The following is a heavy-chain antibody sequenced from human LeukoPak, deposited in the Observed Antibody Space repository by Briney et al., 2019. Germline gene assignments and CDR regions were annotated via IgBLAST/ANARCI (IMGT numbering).Heavy chain of an antibody. V-gene: IGHV4-4*02. CDR3: ARVKGYYYEPNSGAFDI. Sequence: RPSETLSLTCAVSGGSISTNTWWSWVRQPPGQGLEWIGQTSHDGNADYTPSLKSRVTISVDKSKNQLSLKLNSVTAADSAVYYCARVKGYYYEPNSGAFDIWGQGTMVTVSS. D-gene: IGHD3-22*01. J-gene: IGHJ3*02. CDR1: GGSISTNTW. CDR2: TSHDGNA.